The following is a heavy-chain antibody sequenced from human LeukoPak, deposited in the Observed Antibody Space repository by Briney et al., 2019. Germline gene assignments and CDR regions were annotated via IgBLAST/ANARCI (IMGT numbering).Heavy chain of an antibody. CDR1: GGSITAFY. D-gene: IGHD2-15*01. J-gene: IGHJ4*02. CDR3: ARDRFIVL. V-gene: IGHV4-59*01. Sequence: SETLSLTCTVSGGSITAFYWSWIRQAPGRRPEWLGYIHSSGGTNYNHSLKNRATISIDTSKNQSSLKLNSVTSADAAMYYCARDRFIVLWGQGTLVTVSS. CDR2: IHSSGGT.